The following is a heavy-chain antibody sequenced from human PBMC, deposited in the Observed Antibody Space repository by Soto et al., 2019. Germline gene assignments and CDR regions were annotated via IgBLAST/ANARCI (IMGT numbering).Heavy chain of an antibody. V-gene: IGHV4-4*02. D-gene: IGHD5-12*01. CDR2: IYHSGST. J-gene: IGHJ5*02. CDR3: ARYKEELATPPPWFDP. CDR1: GGSISSSNW. Sequence: PSETLSLTCAVSGGSISSSNWWSWVRQPPGKGLEWIGEIYHSGSTNYNPSLKSRVTISVDKSKNQFSLKLSSVTAADTAVYFCARYKEELATPPPWFDPWGQGTLVTVSS.